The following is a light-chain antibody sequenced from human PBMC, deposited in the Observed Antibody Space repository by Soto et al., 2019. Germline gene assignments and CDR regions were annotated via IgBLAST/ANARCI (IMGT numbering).Light chain of an antibody. CDR1: QSVSSS. V-gene: IGKV1-9*01. CDR3: LHSKSYPIT. CDR2: AAS. J-gene: IGKJ5*01. Sequence: DIQLTQSPSFLSASAGDRVTVTCRASQSVSSSLGWYQQKPGKAPKLLIYAASSLQSGVSSRFSGSGSGTEFTLTISSLQPEDVATYYCLHSKSYPITFGQGTRLEI.